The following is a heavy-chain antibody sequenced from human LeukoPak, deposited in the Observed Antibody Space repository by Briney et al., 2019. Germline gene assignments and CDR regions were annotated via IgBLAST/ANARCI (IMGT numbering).Heavy chain of an antibody. V-gene: IGHV3-NL1*01. CDR3: ARRAGAYTHPYDY. D-gene: IGHD3-16*01. CDR2: IYSAGSI. J-gene: IGHJ4*02. CDR1: GFTFSNYG. Sequence: PGGSLRLSCAASGFTFSNYGMYWVRQSPGKGLEWVSFIYSAGSIYYSDSVKGRFTISIDNSKNTLYLQMNSLRAEDTAVYYCARRAGAYTHPYDYWGQGTLVTVSS.